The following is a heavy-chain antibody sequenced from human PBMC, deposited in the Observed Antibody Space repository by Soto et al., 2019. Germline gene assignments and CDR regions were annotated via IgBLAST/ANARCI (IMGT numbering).Heavy chain of an antibody. CDR2: IYYSGST. D-gene: IGHD3-10*01. CDR1: GGSISSYY. J-gene: IGHJ6*02. CDR3: ARGGRVRGGNYYGMDV. V-gene: IGHV4-59*01. Sequence: SETLSLTCTVSGGSISSYYWSWIRQPPGKGLEWIGYIYYSGSTNYNPSLKSRVTISVDTSKNQFSLKLSSVTAADTAVYYCARGGRVRGGNYYGMDVWGQGTTVTVSS.